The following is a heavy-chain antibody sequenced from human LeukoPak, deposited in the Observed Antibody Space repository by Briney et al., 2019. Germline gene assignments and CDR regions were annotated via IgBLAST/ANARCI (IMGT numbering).Heavy chain of an antibody. Sequence: ASVKLSCKASGYTFTSYAIHWVRQATGQGLEWMGWMDPNGGDAGYAQKFQGRVTMTRSTSITTAYMELSSLRSEDTAVYYCARVGHCNSARCPVGGFDPWGQGTLVTVSS. CDR2: MDPNGGDA. D-gene: IGHD2-2*01. J-gene: IGHJ5*02. V-gene: IGHV1-8*01. CDR3: ARVGHCNSARCPVGGFDP. CDR1: GYTFTSYA.